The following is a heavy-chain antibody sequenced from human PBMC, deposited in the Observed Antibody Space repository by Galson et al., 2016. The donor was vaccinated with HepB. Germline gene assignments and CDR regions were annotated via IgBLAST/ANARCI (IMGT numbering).Heavy chain of an antibody. CDR3: ARIRGANSGWYLDY. J-gene: IGHJ4*02. CDR2: INPSDGST. CDR1: GYGFSGYY. D-gene: IGHD6-19*01. V-gene: IGHV1-46*01. Sequence: SVKVSCKASGYGFSGYYMHWVRQAPGQGLEWMGMINPSDGSTIYAQNFQGRVTVTRDTSTSTFYMDLSSLRFEDTAIYYCARIRGANSGWYLDYWGQGALGTVSS.